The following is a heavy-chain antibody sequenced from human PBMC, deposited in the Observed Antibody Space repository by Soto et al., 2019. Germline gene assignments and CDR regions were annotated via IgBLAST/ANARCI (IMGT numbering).Heavy chain of an antibody. D-gene: IGHD2-8*01. CDR3: VRDQTDCTNGVCSHFAY. V-gene: IGHV1-46*01. Sequence: QVQLVQSGAEVKKPGASVKVSCKASGYTFTSYYMHWVRQAPGQGLEWMGIINPSGGSTSYAQRFQGRVTMNRDTSTSTVYMELISLRYEDTAVYYCVRDQTDCTNGVCSHFAYWGQGTLLTVSS. CDR2: INPSGGST. J-gene: IGHJ4*02. CDR1: GYTFTSYY.